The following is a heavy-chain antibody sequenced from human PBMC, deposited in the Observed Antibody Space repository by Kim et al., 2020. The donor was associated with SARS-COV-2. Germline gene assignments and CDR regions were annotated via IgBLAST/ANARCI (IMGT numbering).Heavy chain of an antibody. CDR3: ARSAVTDYFDY. D-gene: IGHD2-21*02. CDR1: GGSISSAEYF. Sequence: SETLSLTCTVSGGSISSAEYFWSWIRQHPGKGLEWIGYIYYSGSTYYNPSLQSRVTISEYTSKNQFSLKLSSVTAADTAVYYCARSAVTDYFDYWGQGTLVTVSS. J-gene: IGHJ4*02. CDR2: IYYSGST. V-gene: IGHV4-31*03.